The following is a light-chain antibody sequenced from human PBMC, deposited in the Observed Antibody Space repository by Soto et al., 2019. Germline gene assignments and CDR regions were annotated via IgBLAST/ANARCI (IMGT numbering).Light chain of an antibody. J-gene: IGKJ1*01. Sequence: EIVLTQSPGTLSLSPGERATLSCRASQSVSSSYLAWYQQKPGQAPRLLIYGASTRATGIPARFSGSGSGTEFTLTISSLQPEDFAVYYCQQYYHWPWTFGQGTNVEIK. V-gene: IGKV3-20*01. CDR3: QQYYHWPWT. CDR1: QSVSSSY. CDR2: GAS.